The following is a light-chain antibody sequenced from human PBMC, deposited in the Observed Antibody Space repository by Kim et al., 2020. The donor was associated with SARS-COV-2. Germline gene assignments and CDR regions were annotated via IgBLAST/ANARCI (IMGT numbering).Light chain of an antibody. CDR2: WAS. Sequence: ATIKCKSSGSFLYSSNNKNYLAWYRQKPGQSPKLLIYWASTRESGVPDRFNGSGSGTDFTLTISSLQAEDVAVYYCQQYYSTPRTFGQGTKVDIK. CDR3: QQYYSTPRT. J-gene: IGKJ1*01. V-gene: IGKV4-1*01. CDR1: GSFLYSSNNKNY.